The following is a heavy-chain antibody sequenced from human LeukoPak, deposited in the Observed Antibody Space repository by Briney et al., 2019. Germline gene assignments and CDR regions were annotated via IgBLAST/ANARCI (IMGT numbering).Heavy chain of an antibody. V-gene: IGHV4-30-4*01. CDR2: IYYSGST. CDR1: GGSISSGDYY. D-gene: IGHD3-22*01. Sequence: SETLSPTCTVSGGSISSGDYYWSWIRQPPGKGLEWIGYIYYSGSTYYNPSLKSRVTISVDTSKNQFSLKLSSVTAADTAVYYCARAPSVVITSGAFDIWGQGTMVTVSS. J-gene: IGHJ3*02. CDR3: ARAPSVVITSGAFDI.